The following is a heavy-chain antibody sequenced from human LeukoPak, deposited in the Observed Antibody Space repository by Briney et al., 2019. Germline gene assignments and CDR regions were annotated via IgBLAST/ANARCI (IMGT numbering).Heavy chain of an antibody. D-gene: IGHD2-21*01. CDR2: ISSSSSKI. CDR3: ARGLGGGGYFLDWFDP. V-gene: IGHV3-48*04. J-gene: IGHJ5*02. Sequence: GGSLRLSCAGSGFTFSAYTMNWVRQAPGKGLEWVSYISSSSSKIYYADSVKGRFTISRDNAKNSLYLQMNSLRAEDTAVYYCARGLGGGGYFLDWFDPWGQGILVTVSS. CDR1: GFTFSAYT.